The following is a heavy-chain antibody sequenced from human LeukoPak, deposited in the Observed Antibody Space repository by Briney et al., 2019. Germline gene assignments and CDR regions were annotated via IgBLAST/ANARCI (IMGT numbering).Heavy chain of an antibody. CDR3: ARGGQQWLRAGDYFDY. V-gene: IGHV4-34*01. Sequence: PGGSLRLSCAASGFTFSSYAMSWVRQAPGKGLEWIGEINHSGSTNYNPSLKSRVTISVDTSKNQFSLKLSSVTAADTAVYYCARGGQQWLRAGDYFDYWGQGTLVTVSS. J-gene: IGHJ4*02. CDR1: GFTFSSYA. CDR2: INHSGST. D-gene: IGHD6-19*01.